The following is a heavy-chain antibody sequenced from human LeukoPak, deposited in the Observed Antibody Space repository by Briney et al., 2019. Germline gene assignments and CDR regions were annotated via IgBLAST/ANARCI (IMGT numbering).Heavy chain of an antibody. Sequence: GGSLRLSCAASGFTFSSYEMNWVRQAPGKGLEWVSYISSSGSTIYYADSVKGRFTISRDNSKNMLYLQMNSLRAEDTAVYYCAGNRGYSYGYGPDYWGQGTLVTVSS. CDR3: AGNRGYSYGYGPDY. J-gene: IGHJ4*02. CDR1: GFTFSSYE. CDR2: ISSSGSTI. V-gene: IGHV3-48*03. D-gene: IGHD5-18*01.